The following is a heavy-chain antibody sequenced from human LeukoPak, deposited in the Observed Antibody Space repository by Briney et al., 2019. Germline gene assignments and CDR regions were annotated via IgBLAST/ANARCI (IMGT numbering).Heavy chain of an antibody. Sequence: GGSLRLSCAASGFXFSSYAMSWVRQAPGKGLEWVPAISANGGTTYYADSVKGRFSISRDNSKSTLYLQVNSLRAEDTAVYYCAKGAYCGGNCYSLFDYWGQGTLVTVSS. J-gene: IGHJ4*02. CDR3: AKGAYCGGNCYSLFDY. CDR1: GFXFSSYA. D-gene: IGHD2-21*02. V-gene: IGHV3-23*01. CDR2: ISANGGTT.